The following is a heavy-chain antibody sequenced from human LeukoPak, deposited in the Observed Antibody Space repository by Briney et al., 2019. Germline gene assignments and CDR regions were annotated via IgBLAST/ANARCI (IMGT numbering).Heavy chain of an antibody. D-gene: IGHD4-11*01. Sequence: PSETLSLTCAVYGGSFSGYYWSWIRQPPGKGLEWIGEINHSGSTNYNPSLKSRVTISVETSKNQFSLKLSSVTAADTAVYYCARGYSYYYYYMDVWGKGTTVTVSS. V-gene: IGHV4-34*01. J-gene: IGHJ6*03. CDR3: ARGYSYYYYYMDV. CDR1: GGSFSGYY. CDR2: INHSGST.